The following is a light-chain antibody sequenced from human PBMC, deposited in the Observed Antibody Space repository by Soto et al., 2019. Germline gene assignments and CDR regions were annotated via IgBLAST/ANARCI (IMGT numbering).Light chain of an antibody. V-gene: IGKV3-20*01. CDR2: GVS. CDR1: QSVNSNY. CDR3: QQYGNSGVT. Sequence: EIVLTQSPGTLSLSPGERATLSCRASQSVNSNYLAWHQQKPGQAPRLLIYGVSSSATGIPDRFSVSGSGTDFTLTISRLEPEDFAVYYCQQYGNSGVTFGPGTKVDSK. J-gene: IGKJ3*01.